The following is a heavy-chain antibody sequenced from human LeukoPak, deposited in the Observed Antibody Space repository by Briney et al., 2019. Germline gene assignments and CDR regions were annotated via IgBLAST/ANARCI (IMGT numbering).Heavy chain of an antibody. J-gene: IGHJ4*02. Sequence: GGSLRLSCAASGFTFSSYAMSWVRQAPGKGLEWVSAISGSGGSTYYADSVKGRFTISRDNSKNTLYLQMNSLRAEDTAVYYCAKGRGSSWYAWLAFDYWGQGTLVTVSS. V-gene: IGHV3-23*01. D-gene: IGHD6-13*01. CDR3: AKGRGSSWYAWLAFDY. CDR1: GFTFSSYA. CDR2: ISGSGGST.